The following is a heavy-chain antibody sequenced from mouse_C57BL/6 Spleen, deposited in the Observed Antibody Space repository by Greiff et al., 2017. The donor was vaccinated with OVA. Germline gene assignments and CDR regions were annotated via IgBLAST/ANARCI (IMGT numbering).Heavy chain of an antibody. CDR3: THIFYGNYWFAY. V-gene: IGHV1-15*01. D-gene: IGHD2-1*01. CDR1: GYTFTDYE. Sequence: VQRVESGAELVRPGASVTLSCKASGYTFTDYEMHWVKQTPVHGLEWIGAIDPETGGTAYNQKFKGKAILTADKSSSTAYMELRSLTSEDSAVYYCTHIFYGNYWFAYWGQGTLVTVSA. CDR2: IDPETGGT. J-gene: IGHJ3*01.